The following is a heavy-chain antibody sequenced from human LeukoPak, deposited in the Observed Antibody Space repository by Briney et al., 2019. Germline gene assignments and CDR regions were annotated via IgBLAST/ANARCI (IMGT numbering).Heavy chain of an antibody. Sequence: ASAKVSCKVSGYTRRGLSIHCVRQAPGKGLEWMGGFDPEDGETIYAQKFQGRVTMTEDTSTDTAYMELSSLRSEDTAVYYCAADQWVWGKGTTVTVSS. CDR1: GYTRRGLS. V-gene: IGHV1-24*01. CDR3: AADQWV. D-gene: IGHD6-19*01. J-gene: IGHJ6*04. CDR2: FDPEDGET.